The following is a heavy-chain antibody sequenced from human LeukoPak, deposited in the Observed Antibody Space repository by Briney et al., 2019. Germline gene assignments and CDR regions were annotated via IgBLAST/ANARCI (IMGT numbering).Heavy chain of an antibody. D-gene: IGHD3-9*01. CDR2: IIPIFGTA. CDR3: ARGPHYDILTGYYSGWWFDP. V-gene: IGHV1-69*05. CDR1: GYTFTGYY. Sequence: SVKVSCKASGYTFTGYYMHWVRQAPGQGLEWMGRIIPIFGTANYAQKFQGRVTITTDESTSTAYMELSSLRSEDTAVYYCARGPHYDILTGYYSGWWFDPWGQGTLVTVSS. J-gene: IGHJ5*02.